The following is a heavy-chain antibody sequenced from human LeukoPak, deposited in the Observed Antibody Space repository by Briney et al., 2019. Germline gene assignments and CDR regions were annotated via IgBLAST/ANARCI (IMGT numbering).Heavy chain of an antibody. D-gene: IGHD3-22*01. J-gene: IGHJ4*02. Sequence: SETLSLTCTVSGGSISSYYWSWIRQPPGKGLEWIGYINYSGSTNYNPSLKSRVTISVDTSKNQFSLKLSSVTGADTAVYYCARGYYDSGEFTAVDYWGQGTLVTVSS. CDR3: ARGYYDSGEFTAVDY. V-gene: IGHV4-59*01. CDR1: GGSISSYY. CDR2: INYSGST.